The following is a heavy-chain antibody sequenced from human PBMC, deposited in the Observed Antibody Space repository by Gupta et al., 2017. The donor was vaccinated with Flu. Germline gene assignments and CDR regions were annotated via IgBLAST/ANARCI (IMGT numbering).Heavy chain of an antibody. CDR3: ARDKRGGSGWYVFDY. Sequence: GYTFNVYYLHWVRQAPGQGLEWMGGINPNNGDTNYGQKFQGRVTITRDTSISTVYMELRRLTSDDTAVYFCARDKRGGSGWYVFDYWGQGVVVTVSS. D-gene: IGHD6-19*01. V-gene: IGHV1-2*02. CDR1: GYTFNVYY. J-gene: IGHJ4*02. CDR2: INPNNGDT.